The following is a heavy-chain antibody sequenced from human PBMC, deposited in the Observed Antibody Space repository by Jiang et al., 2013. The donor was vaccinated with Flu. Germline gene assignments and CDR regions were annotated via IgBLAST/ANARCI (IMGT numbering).Heavy chain of an antibody. J-gene: IGHJ4*02. Sequence: GSGLVKPSETLSLTCTVSGGSVSSGSYYWSWIRQPPGKGLEWIGYIYYSGSTNYNPSLKSRVTISVDTSKNQFSLKLSSVTAADTAVYYCASTLYSSSWYVRDWGQGTLVTVSS. CDR2: IYYSGST. D-gene: IGHD6-13*01. V-gene: IGHV4-61*01. CDR1: GGSVSSGSYY. CDR3: ASTLYSSSWYVRD.